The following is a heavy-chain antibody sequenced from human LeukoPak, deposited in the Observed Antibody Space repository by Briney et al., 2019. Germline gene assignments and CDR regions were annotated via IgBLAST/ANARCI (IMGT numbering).Heavy chain of an antibody. V-gene: IGHV4-34*01. CDR3: ATSGGSSQLDV. D-gene: IGHD2-15*01. CDR2: INHSGST. J-gene: IGHJ6*04. CDR1: GGSFSGYY. Sequence: PSETLSLTCDVYGGSFSGYYWSWIRQPPGKGREGIGEINHSGSTNYNPSLKSRVTISVDTSKNVFYLKLSSVTAADTAVYYCATSGGSSQLDVWGKGTTVTVSS.